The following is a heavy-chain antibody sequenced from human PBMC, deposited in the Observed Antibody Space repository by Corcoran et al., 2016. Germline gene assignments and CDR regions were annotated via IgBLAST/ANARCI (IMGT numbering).Heavy chain of an antibody. J-gene: IGHJ6*02. CDR1: GGSISSSSYY. CDR3: AGGWRQLWTENGMDV. Sequence: QLQLQESGPGLVKPSETLSLTCTVSGGSISSSSYYWGWIRQPPGKGLEWIGSIYYSGSTYYNPSLKSRVTISVYTSKNQFSLKLSSVTAADTAVYYCAGGWRQLWTENGMDVWGQGTTVTVSS. D-gene: IGHD5-18*01. CDR2: IYYSGST. V-gene: IGHV4-39*01.